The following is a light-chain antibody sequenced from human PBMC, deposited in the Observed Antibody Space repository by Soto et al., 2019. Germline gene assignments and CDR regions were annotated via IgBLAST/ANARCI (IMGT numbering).Light chain of an antibody. CDR3: CSYAGNSEV. Sequence: QSVLTQPASVSGSPGQSITIPCTGTSGDVGSYNLVSRYQQHPGKAPKLLIYEVTERPSGVSNRFSGSKSGSTASLTISGLQPDDEADYYCCSYAGNSEVFGTGTKVTV. V-gene: IGLV2-23*02. J-gene: IGLJ1*01. CDR1: SGDVGSYNL. CDR2: EVT.